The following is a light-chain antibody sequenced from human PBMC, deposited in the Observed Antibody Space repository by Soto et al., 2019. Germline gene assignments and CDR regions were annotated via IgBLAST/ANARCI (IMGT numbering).Light chain of an antibody. V-gene: IGLV2-23*01. Sequence: QSALTQPASVSGSPGQSITISCTGTSSDVGTYNLVSWYQHHPGKAPKLMIYEGTTRPSGLSNRFSGSKSGNTASLTISGLQAEDESDYYCCSYAGSSTYVFGTGTKVIVL. J-gene: IGLJ1*01. CDR3: CSYAGSSTYV. CDR2: EGT. CDR1: SSDVGTYNL.